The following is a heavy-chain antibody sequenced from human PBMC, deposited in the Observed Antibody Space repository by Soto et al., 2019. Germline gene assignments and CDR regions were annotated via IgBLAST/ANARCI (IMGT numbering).Heavy chain of an antibody. V-gene: IGHV3-7*03. CDR3: ARETSPYCSSTSCYNTDYYYGMDV. D-gene: IGHD2-2*02. CDR1: GFTFSSYW. CDR2: IKQDGSEK. J-gene: IGHJ6*02. Sequence: LRLSCAASGFTFSSYWMSWVRQAPGKGLEWVANIKQDGSEKYYVDSVKGRFTISRDNAKNSLYLQMNSLRAEDTAVYYCARETSPYCSSTSCYNTDYYYGMDVWGQGTTVTVS.